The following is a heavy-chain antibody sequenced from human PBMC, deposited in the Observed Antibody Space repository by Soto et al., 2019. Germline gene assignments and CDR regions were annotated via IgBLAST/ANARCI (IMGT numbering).Heavy chain of an antibody. CDR1: GGTFSSYA. J-gene: IGHJ4*02. V-gene: IGHV1-69*06. CDR3: ARGGYFDSSNYLAY. D-gene: IGHD3-22*01. CDR2: IIPIFGTA. Sequence: SVKVSCKASGGTFSSYAITWVRQAPGQGLEWMGGIIPIFGTANYAQKFQGRATVTADKSTSTAYMELSSLRSEDTAVYYCARGGYFDSSNYLAYWGLGTLVTVSS.